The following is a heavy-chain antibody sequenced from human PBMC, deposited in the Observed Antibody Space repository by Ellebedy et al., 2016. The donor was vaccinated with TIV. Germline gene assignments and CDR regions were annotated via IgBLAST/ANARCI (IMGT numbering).Heavy chain of an antibody. D-gene: IGHD6-19*01. Sequence: SQTLSLTCAISGDSVSSNSATWNWIRQSPSRGLEWLGRAYYRSNWNYDYAASVRGRVNFNSDTSMNQFSLHLHSVTPEDTAVYFCARYNSGWKIFDYWGQGTLVTVSS. V-gene: IGHV6-1*01. CDR1: GDSVSSNSAT. J-gene: IGHJ4*02. CDR2: AYYRSNWNY. CDR3: ARYNSGWKIFDY.